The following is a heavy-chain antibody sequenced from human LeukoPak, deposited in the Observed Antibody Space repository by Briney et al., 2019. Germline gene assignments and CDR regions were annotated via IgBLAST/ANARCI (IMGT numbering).Heavy chain of an antibody. CDR2: ISGSGGST. Sequence: GGSLRLSCAASGFTFSSYAMSWVRQAPGKGLEWVSAISGSGGSTYYADSVKGRFTISRDNSKNTLYLQMNSLRAEDTAVYYCARVSGYCSSTSCPIQYYYGMDVWGQGTTVTVSS. CDR3: ARVSGYCSSTSCPIQYYYGMDV. V-gene: IGHV3-23*01. D-gene: IGHD2-2*03. J-gene: IGHJ6*02. CDR1: GFTFSSYA.